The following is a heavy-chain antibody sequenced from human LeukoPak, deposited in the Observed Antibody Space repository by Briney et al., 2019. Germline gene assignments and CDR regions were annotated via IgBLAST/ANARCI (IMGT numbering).Heavy chain of an antibody. CDR1: GGSFSGYY. J-gene: IGHJ3*02. Sequence: SETLSLTCAGYGGSFSGYYWSWIRQPPGKGLEGIGEINHSGSTNYNPSLKSRVTISVDTSKNQFSLKLSSVTAADTAVYYCARGHLVVVTANRPGAFDIWGQGTMVTVSS. D-gene: IGHD2-21*02. CDR3: ARGHLVVVTANRPGAFDI. V-gene: IGHV4-34*01. CDR2: INHSGST.